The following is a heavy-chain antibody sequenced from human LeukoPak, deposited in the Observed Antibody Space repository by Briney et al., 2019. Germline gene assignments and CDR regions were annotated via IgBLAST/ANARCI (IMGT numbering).Heavy chain of an antibody. CDR2: IKEDGSEK. CDR1: GFTFSDYY. V-gene: IGHV3-7*01. D-gene: IGHD1-1*01. Sequence: GGSLRLSCAASGFTFSDYYMSWVRQAPGKGLEWVANIKEDGSEKYYVDSVKGRFTISRDNAKNSLYLQMNSLRAEDTAVYYCARALWGNWNDLMDYWGQGTQVTVSS. J-gene: IGHJ4*02. CDR3: ARALWGNWNDLMDY.